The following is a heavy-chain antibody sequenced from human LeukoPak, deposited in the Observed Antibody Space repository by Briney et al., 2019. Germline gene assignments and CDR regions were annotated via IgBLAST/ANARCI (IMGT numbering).Heavy chain of an antibody. D-gene: IGHD6-6*01. V-gene: IGHV4-34*01. CDR2: INHSGST. CDR3: ARILHSSSSYVGWFDP. J-gene: IGHJ5*02. CDR1: GVSFSGYH. Sequence: TSETLSLTCAVYGVSFSGYHWSWMRHPPGKGVECSGEINHSGSTNYNPSLKSRVTISVGTSKNQFSLKLSSVTAADTAVYYCARILHSSSSYVGWFDPWGQGTLVTVSS.